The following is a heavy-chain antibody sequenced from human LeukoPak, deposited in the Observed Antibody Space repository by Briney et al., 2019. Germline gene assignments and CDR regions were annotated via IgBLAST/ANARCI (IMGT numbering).Heavy chain of an antibody. Sequence: ASVKVSCKASGYTFTSYAMHWVHQAPGQRLEWMGWINAGNGNTKYSQKFQGRVTITRDTSASTAYMELSSLRSEDTAVYYCARDLTRITFGGVIAHWGQGTLVTVSS. D-gene: IGHD3-16*01. CDR1: GYTFTSYA. CDR2: INAGNGNT. J-gene: IGHJ5*02. V-gene: IGHV1-3*01. CDR3: ARDLTRITFGGVIAH.